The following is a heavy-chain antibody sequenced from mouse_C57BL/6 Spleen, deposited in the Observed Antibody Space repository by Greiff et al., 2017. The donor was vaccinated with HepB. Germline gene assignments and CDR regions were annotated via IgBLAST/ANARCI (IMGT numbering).Heavy chain of an antibody. Sequence: EVQLVESGGGLVKPGGSLKLSCAASGFTFSSYAMSWVRQTPEKRLEWVATISDGGSYTYYPDNVKGRFTISRDNSKNNLYLQMSHLKSEDTAMYYCARDGVLIDYWGQGTTLTVSS. CDR1: GFTFSSYA. V-gene: IGHV5-4*01. CDR2: ISDGGSYT. CDR3: ARDGVLIDY. J-gene: IGHJ2*01. D-gene: IGHD1-1*01.